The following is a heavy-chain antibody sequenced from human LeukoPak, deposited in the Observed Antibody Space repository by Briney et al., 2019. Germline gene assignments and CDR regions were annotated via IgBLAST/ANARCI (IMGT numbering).Heavy chain of an antibody. CDR1: GYTFTSYY. D-gene: IGHD4-17*01. J-gene: IGHJ4*02. Sequence: ASVKVSCKASGYTFTSYYIHWVRQAPGQGLEWMGLINPSGGSTNYAQKFQGRVTMTRDMTTSTAYMELNSLRAEDTAVYYCARVSPNTVTTLQYFDYWGQGTLVTVSS. CDR3: ARVSPNTVTTLQYFDY. CDR2: INPSGGST. V-gene: IGHV1-46*01.